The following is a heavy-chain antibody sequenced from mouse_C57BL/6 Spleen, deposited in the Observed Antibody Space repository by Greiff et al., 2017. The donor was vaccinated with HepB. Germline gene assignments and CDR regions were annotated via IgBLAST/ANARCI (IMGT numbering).Heavy chain of an antibody. CDR2: IWSGGST. J-gene: IGHJ3*01. Sequence: VQRVESGPGLVQPSQSLSITCTVSGFSLTSYGVHWVRQSPGKGLEWLGVIWSGGSTDYNAAFISRLSISKDNSKSQVFFKMNSLQADDTAIYYCASYYDYDWFAYWGQGTLVTVSA. D-gene: IGHD2-4*01. CDR3: ASYYDYDWFAY. CDR1: GFSLTSYG. V-gene: IGHV2-2*01.